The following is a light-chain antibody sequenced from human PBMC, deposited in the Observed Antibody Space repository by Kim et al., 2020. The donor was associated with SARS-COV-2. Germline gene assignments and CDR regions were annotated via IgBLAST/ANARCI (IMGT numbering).Light chain of an antibody. V-gene: IGLV10-54*02. Sequence: QAGLTQPPSVSKGLRQTATLTCTGNSNIVGNQGAAWLQQHQGHPPKLLSYRNNNRPSVISERFSASRSGNTASLTITGLQPEDEADYYCSALDSSLSAHRVFGGGTQLTVL. CDR3: SALDSSLSAHRV. CDR2: RNN. J-gene: IGLJ3*02. CDR1: SNIVGNQG.